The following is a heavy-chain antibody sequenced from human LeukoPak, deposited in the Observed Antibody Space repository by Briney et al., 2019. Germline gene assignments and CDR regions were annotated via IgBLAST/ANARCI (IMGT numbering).Heavy chain of an antibody. CDR3: ARDGRWLQPSSFDN. CDR1: VGSISSYY. J-gene: IGHJ4*02. CDR2: IYTSGST. Sequence: PSETLSLTCTVSVGSISSYYWSRIRQPAGKGLEWIGRIYTSGSTNYNPSLKSRVTMSVDTSKNEFSLKLSSVTAADTAVYYCARDGRWLQPSSFDNWGQGTLVTVSS. D-gene: IGHD5-24*01. V-gene: IGHV4-4*07.